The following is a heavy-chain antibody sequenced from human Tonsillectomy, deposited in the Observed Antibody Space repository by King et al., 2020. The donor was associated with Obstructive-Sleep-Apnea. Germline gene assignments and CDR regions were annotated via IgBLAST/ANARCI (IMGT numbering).Heavy chain of an antibody. CDR3: ATTFRPGIAVATYYYYALDV. CDR1: GFTFSSYG. CDR2: ISYDGSNK. Sequence: VQLVESGGGVVQPGRSLRLSCAASGFTFSSYGMHWVRQAPGKGLEWMAVISYDGSNKYYADSVKGRFTISRDNSKNTLYLQMNSLRAEDTAVYYCATTFRPGIAVATYYYYALDVWGQGTTVTVSS. D-gene: IGHD6-19*01. V-gene: IGHV3-30*03. J-gene: IGHJ6*02.